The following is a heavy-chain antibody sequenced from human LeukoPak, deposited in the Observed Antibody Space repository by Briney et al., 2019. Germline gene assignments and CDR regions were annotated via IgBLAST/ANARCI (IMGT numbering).Heavy chain of an antibody. CDR1: GFTSSSYW. V-gene: IGHV3-74*01. CDR2: ISGDGTAR. Sequence: SGGSLRLSCAASGFTSSSYWMHWVRQVLGKGLVWVSRISGDGTARNYADSVKGRFTISRDDAENTLYLQMNSLRAEDTAVYYCARRIAAAAAPYYFDYWGQGTLVTVSS. CDR3: ARRIAAAAAPYYFDY. J-gene: IGHJ4*02. D-gene: IGHD6-13*01.